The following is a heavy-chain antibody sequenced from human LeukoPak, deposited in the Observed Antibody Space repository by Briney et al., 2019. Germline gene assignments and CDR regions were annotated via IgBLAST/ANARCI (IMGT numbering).Heavy chain of an antibody. CDR3: AKEGTASKPSDLDY. D-gene: IGHD1/OR15-1a*01. J-gene: IGHJ4*02. Sequence: GGSLRLSCAASGFLFSDYGMHWVRQAPGKGLEWVTFIRYDGSNKYYVDSVKGRFTISRDNSKNILYLQMNSLSSEDTAVYYCAKEGTASKPSDLDYWGQGTLVTVSS. CDR2: IRYDGSNK. V-gene: IGHV3-30*02. CDR1: GFLFSDYG.